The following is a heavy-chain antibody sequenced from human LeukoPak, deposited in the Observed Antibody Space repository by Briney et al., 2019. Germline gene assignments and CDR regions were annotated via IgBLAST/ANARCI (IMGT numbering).Heavy chain of an antibody. CDR2: IYYSGST. Sequence: SETLSLTCTVSGGSISSSSYYWGWIRQPSGKGLEWIGIIYYSGSTYYNPSLNSRVTISVDTSKNQFSLKLSSVTAADTAVYYCAMTGGAYSYMDVWGKGTTVTVSS. V-gene: IGHV4-39*01. D-gene: IGHD4/OR15-4a*01. CDR1: GGSISSSSYY. CDR3: AMTGGAYSYMDV. J-gene: IGHJ6*03.